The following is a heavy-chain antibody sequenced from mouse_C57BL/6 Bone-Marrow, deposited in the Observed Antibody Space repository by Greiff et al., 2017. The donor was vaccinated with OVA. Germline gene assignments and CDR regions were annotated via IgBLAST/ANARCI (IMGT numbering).Heavy chain of an antibody. Sequence: QVQLQQSGPGLVQPSQSLSITCTVSGFSLTSYGVHWVRQPPGKGLEWLGVIWRGGSTDYNAAFISRLSISKDNSKSQVFFKMNSLQADDTAIYYCAKTYYGSSPYWYFDVWGTGTTVTVSS. J-gene: IGHJ1*03. CDR2: IWRGGST. CDR1: GFSLTSYG. D-gene: IGHD1-1*01. CDR3: AKTYYGSSPYWYFDV. V-gene: IGHV2-4*01.